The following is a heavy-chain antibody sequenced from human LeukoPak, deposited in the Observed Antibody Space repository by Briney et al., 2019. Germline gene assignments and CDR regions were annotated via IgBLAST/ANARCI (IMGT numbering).Heavy chain of an antibody. V-gene: IGHV1-69*01. CDR2: IIPIFGTA. Sequence: SVKVSCKASGGTFSSYAISWVRQAPGQGLEWMGGIIPIFGTANYAQKFQGRVTITADESTSTAYMELSSLRSEDTAVYYCARVGYCSGGSCYSGRGYFDYWGQGTLVIVSS. CDR3: ARVGYCSGGSCYSGRGYFDY. CDR1: GGTFSSYA. J-gene: IGHJ4*02. D-gene: IGHD2-15*01.